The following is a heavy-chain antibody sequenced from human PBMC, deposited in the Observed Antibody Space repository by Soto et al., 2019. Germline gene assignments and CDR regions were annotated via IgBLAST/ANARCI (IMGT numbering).Heavy chain of an antibody. CDR2: ISAANGDT. D-gene: IGHD3-10*01. Sequence: QVQLVQSGAEVKKPGASVKVSCKASGYTFTNNAMHWVRQAPGQSLEWMGRISAANGDTKYSGKLQDRVSFTRDTSASTVYMEVSGLRSEDTAVYYCAREGSLNIIRWFDYWGQGTLVTVSS. V-gene: IGHV1-3*01. CDR3: AREGSLNIIRWFDY. J-gene: IGHJ4*02. CDR1: GYTFTNNA.